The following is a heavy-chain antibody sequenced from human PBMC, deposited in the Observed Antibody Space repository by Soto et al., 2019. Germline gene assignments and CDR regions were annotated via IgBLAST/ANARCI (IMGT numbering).Heavy chain of an antibody. CDR1: GFTFSSYS. J-gene: IGHJ6*03. CDR2: ISSSSSTI. V-gene: IGHV3-48*01. D-gene: IGHD6-6*01. CDR3: AREIAARDYYYYYYMDV. Sequence: EVQLVESGGGLVQPGGSLRLSCAASGFTFSSYSMNWVRQAPGKGLEWVSYISSSSSTIYYADSVKGRFTISRDNAKNSLYLQMNSLRAEDTAVYYCAREIAARDYYYYYYMDVWGKGTTVTVSS.